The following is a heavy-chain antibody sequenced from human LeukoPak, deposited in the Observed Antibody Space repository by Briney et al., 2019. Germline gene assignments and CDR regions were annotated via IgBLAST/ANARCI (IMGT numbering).Heavy chain of an antibody. J-gene: IGHJ6*02. CDR2: IIPILGIA. CDR1: GGTFSSYA. V-gene: IGHV1-69*04. Sequence: SVKVSCKASGGTFSSYAISWVRQAPGQGLEWMGRIIPILGIANYAQKFQGRVTITADKSTSTAYMELSSLRSEDTAVYYCARGSGMGYPLDYYYGMDVWGQGTTVTVSS. CDR3: ARGSGMGYPLDYYYGMDV. D-gene: IGHD3-10*01.